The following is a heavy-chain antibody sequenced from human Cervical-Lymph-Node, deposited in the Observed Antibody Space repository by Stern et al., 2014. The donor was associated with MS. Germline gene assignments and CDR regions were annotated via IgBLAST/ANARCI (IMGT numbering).Heavy chain of an antibody. CDR2: LNPNSGNA. Sequence: QVQLVQSGAEVTTPGASVKVSCKASGYPFTNYDINWVRQATGPGLEWMGWLNPNSGNAGYEQKFQGRVTMTRNTSTSTAYMELSSLRSDDMAVYFCARSRGSPDAFDIWGLGTMVTVS. CDR3: ARSRGSPDAFDI. CDR1: GYPFTNYD. J-gene: IGHJ3*02. V-gene: IGHV1-8*01. D-gene: IGHD1-26*01.